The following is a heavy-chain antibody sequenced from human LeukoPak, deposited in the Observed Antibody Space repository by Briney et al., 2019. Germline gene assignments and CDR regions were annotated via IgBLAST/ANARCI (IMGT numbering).Heavy chain of an antibody. CDR1: GFTFSRYW. CDR2: IKEDGSQK. V-gene: IGHV3-7*01. J-gene: IGHJ4*02. D-gene: IGHD3-22*01. CDR3: ARAYYASSGYWDY. Sequence: GGSLRLSCAASGFTFSRYWMSWVRQAPGKGLEWVANIKEDGSQKYYVDSVKGRFTISRDNAKNSLYLQMNSLIAEDTAVYYCARAYYASSGYWDYWGQGTLVTVSS.